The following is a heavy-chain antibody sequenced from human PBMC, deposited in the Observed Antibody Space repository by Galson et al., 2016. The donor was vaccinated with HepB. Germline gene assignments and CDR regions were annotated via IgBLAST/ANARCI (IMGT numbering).Heavy chain of an antibody. J-gene: IGHJ4*02. CDR1: GXTFSSYW. D-gene: IGHD1-14*01. CDR3: ARGMGGVLRVIAEPFDY. Sequence: RLSXAASGXTFSSYWXSWVRXAPGKGLEXXXNIKQDGXEXYYVDXVKGRFTISRDNAKNSLYLQMNSLRAEDTAXYYCARGMGGVLRVIAEPFDYWGQGTLVTVSS. V-gene: IGHV3-7*01. CDR2: IKQDGXEX.